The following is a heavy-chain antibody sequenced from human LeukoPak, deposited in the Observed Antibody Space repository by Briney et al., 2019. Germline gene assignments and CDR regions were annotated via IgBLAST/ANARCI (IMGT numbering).Heavy chain of an antibody. V-gene: IGHV4-34*01. J-gene: IGHJ5*02. CDR3: ARGRDRSKAGDL. CDR2: IHPHGIF. CDR1: GGSFDDYY. D-gene: IGHD5-24*01. Sequence: SETLSLTCDVYGGSFDDYYCSWIRQPPGKGLEWIGEIHPHGIFYYNSSLMSRVTISIDTSKSRFSLRLTSVTAADTAFYFCARGRDRSKAGDLWGQGSLVTVSS.